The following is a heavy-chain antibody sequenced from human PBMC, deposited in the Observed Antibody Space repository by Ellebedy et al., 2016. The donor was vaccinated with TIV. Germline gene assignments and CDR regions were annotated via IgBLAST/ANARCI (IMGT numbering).Heavy chain of an antibody. V-gene: IGHV3-7*01. J-gene: IGHJ3*02. CDR1: GFSFSSYW. Sequence: GESLKISCAASGFSFSSYWMSWVRQVPGKGLEWVANIRQDGRDKYYVDYVKGRFTISRDNAKNSLYLQMNSLRAEDTAVYYCATDGSYGDFLSPQHAFSMWGQGTVVSVSS. CDR2: IRQDGRDK. D-gene: IGHD4-17*01. CDR3: ATDGSYGDFLSPQHAFSM.